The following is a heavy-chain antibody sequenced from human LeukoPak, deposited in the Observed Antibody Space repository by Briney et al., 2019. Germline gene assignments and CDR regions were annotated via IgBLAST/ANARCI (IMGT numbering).Heavy chain of an antibody. Sequence: GGSLRLSCAASEFTLSNYWMSWVRQAPGKGLEWAANIKQDGSEKDYVDPVKGRFTISRDNAKNSLFLQMNSLRAEDTAVYYCARDRYCSGGSCYSDYWGQGMLVIVSS. CDR1: EFTLSNYW. CDR2: IKQDGSEK. J-gene: IGHJ4*02. V-gene: IGHV3-7*04. CDR3: ARDRYCSGGSCYSDY. D-gene: IGHD2-15*01.